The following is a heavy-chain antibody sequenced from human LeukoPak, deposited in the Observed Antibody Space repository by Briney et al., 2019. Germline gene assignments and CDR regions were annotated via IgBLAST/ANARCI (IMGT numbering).Heavy chain of an antibody. V-gene: IGHV3-15*01. Sequence: GGSLRLSCAASGFTFSNAWMSWVRQAPGKGLEWVGRIKSKTDGGTTDYAAPVKGRFTISRDDSKNTLYLQMNSLKTEDTAVYYWTTDGDIVVVPAAMPGREVYGMDVWGQGTTVTVSS. CDR3: TTDGDIVVVPAAMPGREVYGMDV. CDR2: IKSKTDGGTT. D-gene: IGHD2-2*01. J-gene: IGHJ6*02. CDR1: GFTFSNAW.